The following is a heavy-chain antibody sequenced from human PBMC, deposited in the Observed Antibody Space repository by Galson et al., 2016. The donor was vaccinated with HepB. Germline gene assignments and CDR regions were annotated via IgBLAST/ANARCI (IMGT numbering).Heavy chain of an antibody. J-gene: IGHJ6*02. D-gene: IGHD2/OR15-2a*01. Sequence: SLRLSCAASGFTVNSNYMTWVRQAPGKGLEWVSVIYSGGSTYYADSVKGRFIISRDNSKNTLYLQMNSLRAEDTAVYYCARDNNYYYGMDVWGQGTTVTVSS. CDR2: IYSGGST. V-gene: IGHV3-53*01. CDR1: GFTVNSNY. CDR3: ARDNNYYYGMDV.